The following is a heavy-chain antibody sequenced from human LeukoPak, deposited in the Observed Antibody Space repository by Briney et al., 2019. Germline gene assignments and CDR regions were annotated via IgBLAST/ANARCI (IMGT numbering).Heavy chain of an antibody. CDR2: ISGSGGST. D-gene: IGHD3-16*01. CDR3: AKDLYDRGISPIDY. Sequence: PGGSLRLSCAASGFTFSSYAMSWVRQAPGKGLEWVSAISGSGGSTYYADSVKGRFTISRDNSKNTLYLQMNSLRAEDTAVYYCAKDLYDRGISPIDYWGQGTLVTVSS. CDR1: GFTFSSYA. V-gene: IGHV3-23*01. J-gene: IGHJ4*02.